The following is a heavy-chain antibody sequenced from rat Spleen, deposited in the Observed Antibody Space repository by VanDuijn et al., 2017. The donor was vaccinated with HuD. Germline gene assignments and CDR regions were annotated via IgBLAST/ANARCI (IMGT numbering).Heavy chain of an antibody. V-gene: IGHV5-31*01. Sequence: EVQLVESGGGLVQPGRSLKLSCVASGFTFNNYWMTWIRQAPGKGLEWVASITNTGGSTYYPDSVKGRFTISRDNAKSTLHLLMDSLRSEDTATYYCTRQDTSGYSNWFTYWGQGTLVTVSS. CDR2: ITNTGGST. D-gene: IGHD4-3*01. J-gene: IGHJ3*01. CDR1: GFTFNNYW. CDR3: TRQDTSGYSNWFTY.